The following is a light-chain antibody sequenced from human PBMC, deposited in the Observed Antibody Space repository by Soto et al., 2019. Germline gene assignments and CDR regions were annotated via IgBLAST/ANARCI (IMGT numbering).Light chain of an antibody. CDR2: RTS. J-gene: IGKJ4*01. Sequence: EIVLTQSPDTLSLSPGERATLSCRASQSVGSSFLAWYQQKPGQAPRLLIYRTSTRATGIPARFTGSGSGTDFTLTISRLQTEDRAVYYCQQYENSPLPSGGGNKVEIK. CDR1: QSVGSSF. CDR3: QQYENSPLP. V-gene: IGKV3-20*01.